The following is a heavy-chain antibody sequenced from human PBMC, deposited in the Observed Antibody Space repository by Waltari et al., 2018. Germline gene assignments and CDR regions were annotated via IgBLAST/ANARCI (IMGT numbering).Heavy chain of an antibody. CDR1: GGSFSGCY. CDR2: INHSGST. V-gene: IGHV4-34*01. CDR3: ARGFPYCTNGVCYTVFDP. Sequence: QVQLQQWGAGLLQPSETLSPSCAVYGGSFSGCYWRWLLPPPGKGLGWVGEINHSGSTKYNPSLKSRVTISVDTSKHQFSLKLSSVTAADTAVYFCARGFPYCTNGVCYTVFDPWGQGTLVTVSS. J-gene: IGHJ5*02. D-gene: IGHD2-8*01.